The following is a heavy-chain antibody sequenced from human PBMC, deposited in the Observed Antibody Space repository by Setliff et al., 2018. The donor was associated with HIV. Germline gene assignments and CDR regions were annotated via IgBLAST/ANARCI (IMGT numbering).Heavy chain of an antibody. V-gene: IGHV4-39*01. J-gene: IGHJ3*02. D-gene: IGHD1-26*01. CDR3: AKTSVGATGLYAFDI. Sequence: PSETLSLTCTVSGGSISSSSYYWGWIRQPPGKGLEWIGNIYYSGNTYYNPSLKSRVTISVAMSNNQFSLRLTSMTAADTAVYYCAKTSVGATGLYAFDIWGQGTMVTVSS. CDR2: IYYSGNT. CDR1: GGSISSSSYY.